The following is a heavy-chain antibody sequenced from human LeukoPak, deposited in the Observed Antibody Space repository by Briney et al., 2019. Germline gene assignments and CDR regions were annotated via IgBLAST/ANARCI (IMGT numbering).Heavy chain of an antibody. Sequence: PGGSLRLSCAASGFTFSDYYMTWVRQAPGKGLELVSYISTSGGSMYYADSLKGRFTISRDNAKNSLYLQMNSLTVEDTAVYYCACGVGYYYYMDVWGKGTTVTVSS. CDR2: ISTSGGSM. J-gene: IGHJ6*03. CDR3: ACGVGYYYYMDV. D-gene: IGHD1-26*01. CDR1: GFTFSDYY. V-gene: IGHV3-11*01.